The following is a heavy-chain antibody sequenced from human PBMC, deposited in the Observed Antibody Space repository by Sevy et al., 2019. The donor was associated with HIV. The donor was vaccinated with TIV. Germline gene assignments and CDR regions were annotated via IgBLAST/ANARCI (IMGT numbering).Heavy chain of an antibody. V-gene: IGHV1-2*06. Sequence: ASVKVSCKASGYTFTDSHIHWVRQAPGQGLEWMGRINPNSGGTNSPQKFQGRVTMTRDTSISTAYMELLNLRSDDTAVYFCATPLWSRSPGTFDFWGQGTLVTVSS. D-gene: IGHD2-21*01. CDR2: INPNSGGT. J-gene: IGHJ4*02. CDR1: GYTFTDSH. CDR3: ATPLWSRSPGTFDF.